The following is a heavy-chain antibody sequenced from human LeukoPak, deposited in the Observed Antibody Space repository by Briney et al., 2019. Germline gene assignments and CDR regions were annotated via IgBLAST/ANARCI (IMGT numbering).Heavy chain of an antibody. CDR1: GFTFSSYS. CDR2: ISSSSSYI. V-gene: IGHV3-21*01. D-gene: IGHD4-23*01. J-gene: IGHJ4*02. CDR3: ARDFLRHDYGGNSAIAY. Sequence: PGGSLRLSCAASGFTFSSYSMNWVRQAPGKGLEWVSSISSSSSYIYYADSVKGRFTIARDKAKNSLYLQKNSLSAEDTAVYYCARDFLRHDYGGNSAIAYWGQETLLTVP.